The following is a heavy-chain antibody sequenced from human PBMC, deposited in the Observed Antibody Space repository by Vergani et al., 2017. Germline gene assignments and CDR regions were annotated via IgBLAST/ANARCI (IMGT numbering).Heavy chain of an antibody. CDR3: ARGLVVGLKDCDL. V-gene: IGHV3-11*01. CDR2: ISSRGSPR. CDR1: GFSLTDYY. J-gene: IGHJ4*02. Sequence: VQLVESGGGLVKPGGSLRLSCAASGFSLTDYYMTWIRQAPGKGLEWISYISSRGSPRYYADSVKGRFTISRDNAKNSVYLQMDSLRVDDSAIYYCARGLVVGLKDCDLWGQGTQVTVSS. D-gene: IGHD3-22*01.